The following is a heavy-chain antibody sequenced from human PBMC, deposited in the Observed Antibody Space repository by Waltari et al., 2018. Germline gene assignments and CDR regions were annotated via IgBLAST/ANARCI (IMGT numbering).Heavy chain of an antibody. D-gene: IGHD2-15*01. Sequence: EVQLVESGGGSTQPGRSLRLPCTTSGSTFRDYGASWVRQAPGKGLEWVGFIRSKADGGTIQYAASVKGRFIISRDDSKSIAYLQMNSLKTEDTAVYYCTREGSCGGVICYYNLGWGQGTLVTVSS. CDR1: GSTFRDYG. CDR2: IRSKADGGTI. J-gene: IGHJ4*02. V-gene: IGHV3-49*04. CDR3: TREGSCGGVICYYNLG.